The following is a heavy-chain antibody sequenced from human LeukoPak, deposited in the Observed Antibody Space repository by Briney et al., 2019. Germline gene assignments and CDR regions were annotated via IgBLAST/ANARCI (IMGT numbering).Heavy chain of an antibody. CDR1: GGSFSGYY. CDR3: ARGGKYYYGMDV. Sequence: SETLSLTCAVYGGSFSGYYWSWIRQPPGKGLEWIGEISHSGSTNYNPSLKSRVTISVDTSKNQFSLKLSSVTAADTAVYYCARGGKYYYGMDVWGQGTTVTVSS. CDR2: ISHSGST. J-gene: IGHJ6*02. D-gene: IGHD4-23*01. V-gene: IGHV4-34*01.